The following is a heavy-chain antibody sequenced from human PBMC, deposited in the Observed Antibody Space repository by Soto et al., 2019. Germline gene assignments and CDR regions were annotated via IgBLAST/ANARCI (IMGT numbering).Heavy chain of an antibody. J-gene: IGHJ4*02. V-gene: IGHV3-33*01. CDR2: IWYDGSNK. D-gene: IGHD6-6*01. Sequence: GGSLRLSCAASGFTFSSYGMHWVRQAPGKGLEWVAVIWYDGSNKYYADSVKGRFTISRDNSKNTLYLQMNSLRAEDTAVYYCARGLDVAAHSDWGQGTLVTVSS. CDR3: ARGLDVAAHSD. CDR1: GFTFSSYG.